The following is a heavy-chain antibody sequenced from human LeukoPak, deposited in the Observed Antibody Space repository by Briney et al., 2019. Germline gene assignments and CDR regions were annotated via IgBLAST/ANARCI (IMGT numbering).Heavy chain of an antibody. CDR3: ARDKGAVAGTWDV. J-gene: IGHJ6*04. V-gene: IGHV3-48*01. D-gene: IGHD6-19*01. Sequence: PGGSLRLSCAASGFTFSSYSMNWVRQAPGKGLEWVSYISSSRSTIYYADSVKGRFTISRDNAKNSLYLQMNSLRAEDTAVYYCARDKGAVAGTWDVWGKGTTVTVSS. CDR2: ISSSRSTI. CDR1: GFTFSSYS.